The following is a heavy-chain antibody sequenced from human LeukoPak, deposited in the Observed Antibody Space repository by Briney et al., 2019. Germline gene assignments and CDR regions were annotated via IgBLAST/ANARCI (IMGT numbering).Heavy chain of an antibody. CDR3: AKDRSSSWYGVFDY. Sequence: PGGSLRLSCAASGFTFDDYAMHWARHAPGKGLEWVSGISWNSGSIGYADSVKGRFTISRDNAKNSLYLQMNSLRAEDTALYYCAKDRSSSWYGVFDYWGQGTLVTVSS. J-gene: IGHJ4*02. CDR1: GFTFDDYA. V-gene: IGHV3-9*01. D-gene: IGHD6-13*01. CDR2: ISWNSGSI.